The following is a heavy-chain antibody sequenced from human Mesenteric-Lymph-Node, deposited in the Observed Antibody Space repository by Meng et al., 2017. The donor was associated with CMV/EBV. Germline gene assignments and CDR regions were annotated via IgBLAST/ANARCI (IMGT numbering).Heavy chain of an antibody. Sequence: GESLKISCAASGFTVSSNYMSWVRQAPGKGLEWVSVIYSGGSTYYADSVKGRFTISRDNSKNTLYLQMNSLRAEDTAVYYCARDFSYYDILTGYYGHYYYGMDVWGQGTTVTVSS. J-gene: IGHJ6*02. CDR2: IYSGGST. CDR3: ARDFSYYDILTGYYGHYYYGMDV. D-gene: IGHD3-9*01. V-gene: IGHV3-66*02. CDR1: GFTVSSNY.